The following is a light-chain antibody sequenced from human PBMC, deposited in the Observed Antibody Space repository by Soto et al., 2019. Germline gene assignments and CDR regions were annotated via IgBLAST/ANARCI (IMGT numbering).Light chain of an antibody. CDR3: CSYATTNTFV. Sequence: QSALTQPASVSGSPGQSITISCTGTSSDVGNYNLVSWYQQHPGKAPKVMIFEVSKRPSGVSNRFSGSKSSSTASLTVSGLQAEDEADYYCCSYATTNTFVFGGGTKLTVL. CDR1: SSDVGNYNL. CDR2: EVS. J-gene: IGLJ2*01. V-gene: IGLV2-23*02.